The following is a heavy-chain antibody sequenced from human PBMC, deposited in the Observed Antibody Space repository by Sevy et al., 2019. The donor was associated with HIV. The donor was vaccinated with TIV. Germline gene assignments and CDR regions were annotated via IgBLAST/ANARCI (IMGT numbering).Heavy chain of an antibody. D-gene: IGHD3-9*01. CDR2: ISGSGGST. V-gene: IGHV3-23*01. J-gene: IGHJ4*02. CDR3: AKDTTYYDILTGYYKFGEVDY. Sequence: GESLKISCAASGFTFSSYAMSWVRQAPGKGLEWVSAISGSGGSTYYADSVKGRFTISRDNSKNTLYLQMNSLRAEDTAVYYCAKDTTYYDILTGYYKFGEVDYWGQGTLVTVSS. CDR1: GFTFSSYA.